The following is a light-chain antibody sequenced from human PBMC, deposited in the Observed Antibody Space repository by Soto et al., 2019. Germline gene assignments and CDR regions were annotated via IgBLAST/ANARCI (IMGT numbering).Light chain of an antibody. V-gene: IGLV1-44*01. CDR2: SDD. J-gene: IGLJ3*02. CDR1: NSNIGRYS. CDR3: AAWDDNLNGPL. Sequence: QSALTQPPSLSGTPGQRVTISCSGINSNIGRYSVNWYQHFPGTAPKILIYSDDERPSGVPDRFSGSKSGPSASLAISGLQSEDEDEYYCAAWDDNLNGPLFGGGTQLTVL.